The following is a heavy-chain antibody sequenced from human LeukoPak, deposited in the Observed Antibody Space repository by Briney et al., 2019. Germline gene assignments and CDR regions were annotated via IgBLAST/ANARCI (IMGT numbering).Heavy chain of an antibody. Sequence: ASETLSLTCTVSGGSISSYYWSWIRQPAGKGLEWIGRIYTSGSTNYKPSLNSPVTMSVDTSKHQFSLKLSSVTAADTAVYYCAREVVAATLTSNWFDPWGQGTLVTVSS. V-gene: IGHV4-4*07. CDR2: IYTSGST. D-gene: IGHD2-15*01. J-gene: IGHJ5*02. CDR1: GGSISSYY. CDR3: AREVVAATLTSNWFDP.